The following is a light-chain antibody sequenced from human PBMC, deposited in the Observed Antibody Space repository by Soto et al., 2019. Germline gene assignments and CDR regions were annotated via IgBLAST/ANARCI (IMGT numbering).Light chain of an antibody. CDR3: CSYGGSHTVV. CDR2: EGS. J-gene: IGLJ2*01. Sequence: QSALTQPASVSGSPGQSITISCTGTSSDVGSYNLVSWYQQHPGKAPKLMIYEGSKRPSGVSNRFSGSKSGNTASLTISGPQAEDEGDYYCCSYGGSHTVVFGGGTKLTVL. V-gene: IGLV2-23*01. CDR1: SSDVGSYNL.